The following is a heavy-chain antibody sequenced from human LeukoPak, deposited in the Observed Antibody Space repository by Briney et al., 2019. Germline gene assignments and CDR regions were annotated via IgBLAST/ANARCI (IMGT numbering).Heavy chain of an antibody. CDR2: ISAYNGNT. D-gene: IGHD6-6*01. CDR3: ARSSIAARPWWFDP. Sequence: ASVKVSCKASGYTFTSYGISWVRQAPGQGLGWMGWISAYNGNTNYAQKLQGRVTMTTDTSTSTAYMELRSLRSDDTAVYYCARSSIAARPWWFDPWGQGTLVTVSS. V-gene: IGHV1-18*01. J-gene: IGHJ5*02. CDR1: GYTFTSYG.